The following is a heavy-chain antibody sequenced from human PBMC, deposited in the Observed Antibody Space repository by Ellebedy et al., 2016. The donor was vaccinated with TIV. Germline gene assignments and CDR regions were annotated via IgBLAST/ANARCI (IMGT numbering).Heavy chain of an antibody. V-gene: IGHV4-4*02. CDR1: GGAITSNW. CDR3: ASRKLYSGFDVWDY. CDR2: IYHSGST. D-gene: IGHD5-12*01. J-gene: IGHJ4*02. Sequence: MPSETLSLTCAVSGGAITSNWWSWVRQPPGKGLEWIGEIYHSGSTNYNPSVKSRITISVDRSKSHFSLHLTSVTAADTAVYYCASRKLYSGFDVWDYWGQGALVTVSS.